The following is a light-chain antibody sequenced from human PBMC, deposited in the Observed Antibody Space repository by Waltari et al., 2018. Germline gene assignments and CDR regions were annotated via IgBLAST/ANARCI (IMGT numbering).Light chain of an antibody. Sequence: QSALTQPASVSGSPGQSISISCTGTSSDVGAYNYVSWYQQHPGKAPKPMVYEVSKRPSGVPDRFSGSKSGNTASLTVSGLQAEDEADYFCSSYAGSKYVFGTGTKLTVL. CDR2: EVS. CDR3: SSYAGSKYV. CDR1: SSDVGAYNY. V-gene: IGLV2-8*01. J-gene: IGLJ1*01.